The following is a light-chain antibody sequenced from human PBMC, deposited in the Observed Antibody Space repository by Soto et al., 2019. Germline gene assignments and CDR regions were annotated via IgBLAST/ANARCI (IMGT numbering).Light chain of an antibody. CDR1: QSVRSN. J-gene: IGKJ1*01. V-gene: IGKV3-15*01. CDR3: QQYNNWPRWT. Sequence: EIVMTQSPATLSVSPGERATLSCRASQSVRSNLAWFHQKPGQAPRLLIYGASTRATGIPARFSGSGSGTEFTLTISSLQSEDFAVYYSQQYNNWPRWTFGQGTKVEIK. CDR2: GAS.